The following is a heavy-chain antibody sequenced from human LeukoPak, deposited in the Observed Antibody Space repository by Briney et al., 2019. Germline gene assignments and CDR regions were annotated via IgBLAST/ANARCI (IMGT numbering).Heavy chain of an antibody. Sequence: GGSLRLSFTASGFTVSSNYMSWVRQAPGKGLEWVLVIYSGGSIYYADSVKGRFTISRDNSKNTLYLQMNSLRAEDTAVYYCARDLGLYPIWGQGTMVTVSS. CDR2: IYSGGSI. D-gene: IGHD2-8*01. CDR1: GFTVSSNY. V-gene: IGHV3-53*01. CDR3: ARDLGLYPI. J-gene: IGHJ3*02.